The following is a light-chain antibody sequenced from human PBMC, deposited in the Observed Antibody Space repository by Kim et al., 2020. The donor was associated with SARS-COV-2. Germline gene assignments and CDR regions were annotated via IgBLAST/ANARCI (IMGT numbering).Light chain of an antibody. CDR2: GNK. CDR1: RANIGAGYD. J-gene: IGLJ3*02. Sequence: QGVTISCTGSRANIGAGYDVHWYQQLPGTAPKLLIYGNKNRPSGVPDRFSASKSGTSASLAITGLQAEDEADYYCQSYDSSRSGWVFGGGTKVTVL. V-gene: IGLV1-40*01. CDR3: QSYDSSRSGWV.